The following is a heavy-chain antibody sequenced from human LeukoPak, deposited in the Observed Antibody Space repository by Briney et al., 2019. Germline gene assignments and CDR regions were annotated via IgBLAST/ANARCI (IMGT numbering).Heavy chain of an antibody. J-gene: IGHJ4*02. CDR1: GFTFSSYA. Sequence: PGGSLRLSCAASGFTFSSYAMSWVRQAPGKGLEWVSTISGSGVHTYYVDSVKGRFTVSRDNSKNTLYLQMDRLRVEDTAVYYCAREDTGRLDYWGQGTLVTVSS. D-gene: IGHD4-17*01. CDR2: ISGSGVHT. V-gene: IGHV3-23*01. CDR3: AREDTGRLDY.